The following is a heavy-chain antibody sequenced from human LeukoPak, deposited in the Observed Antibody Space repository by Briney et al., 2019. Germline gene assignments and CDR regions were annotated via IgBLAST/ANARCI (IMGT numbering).Heavy chain of an antibody. CDR2: ISSTGNYI. Sequence: GGSLRLSCAASGFRFSGYDMNWVRQAPGKGLEWVSSISSTGNYIYYAESTKGRFTISRDNAKQSLSLQMDRLRDEDTAVYYCARAKSSNGNYYLRDAFDMWGQGTVVTVSS. D-gene: IGHD3-22*01. J-gene: IGHJ3*02. V-gene: IGHV3-21*01. CDR3: ARAKSSNGNYYLRDAFDM. CDR1: GFRFSGYD.